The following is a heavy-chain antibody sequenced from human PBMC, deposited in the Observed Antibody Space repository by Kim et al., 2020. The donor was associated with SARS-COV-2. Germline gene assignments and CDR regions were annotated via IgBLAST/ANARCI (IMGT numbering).Heavy chain of an antibody. V-gene: IGHV3-30*04. CDR3: ARDPYDGYSYFDY. D-gene: IGHD2-15*01. Sequence: GGSLRLSCAASGFTFSSYAMHWVRQAPGKGLEWVAVISYDGSNKYYADSVKGRFTISRDNSKNTLYLQMNSLRAEDTAVYYCARDPYDGYSYFDYWGQGTLVTVSS. J-gene: IGHJ4*02. CDR2: ISYDGSNK. CDR1: GFTFSSYA.